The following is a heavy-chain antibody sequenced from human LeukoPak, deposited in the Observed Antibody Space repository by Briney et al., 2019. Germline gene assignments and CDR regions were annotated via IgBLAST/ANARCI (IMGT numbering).Heavy chain of an antibody. V-gene: IGHV3-74*01. CDR1: GLTFSNSW. Sequence: GGSLRLSCEASGLTFSNSWMHWVRQVPGKGLVWVSRINNEGTTISYADFVKGRFTISRDNAKNTLYLQMNSLRAEDTAVYYCARVSGLGMNEYYQHWGQGTLVTVAS. J-gene: IGHJ1*01. CDR2: INNEGTTI. D-gene: IGHD3-10*01. CDR3: ARVSGLGMNEYYQH.